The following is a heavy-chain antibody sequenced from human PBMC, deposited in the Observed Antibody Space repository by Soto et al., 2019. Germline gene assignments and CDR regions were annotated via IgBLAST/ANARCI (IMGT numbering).Heavy chain of an antibody. CDR1: GDSVSSPYY. Sequence: QVQLQESGPGLVKPSGTLSLTCAVSGDSVSSPYYWCWVRQPPGKGLEWIGEVFNSGTTSYNPSLRSRVTISMDKSINQFSLDLSSVTAADTAVYYCARSAGWYAVHSWGRGTLVIVSS. CDR3: ARSAGWYAVHS. D-gene: IGHD6-19*01. CDR2: VFNSGTT. V-gene: IGHV4-4*02. J-gene: IGHJ4*02.